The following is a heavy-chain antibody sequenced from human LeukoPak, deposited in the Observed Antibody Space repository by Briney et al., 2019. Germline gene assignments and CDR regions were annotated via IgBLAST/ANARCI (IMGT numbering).Heavy chain of an antibody. CDR3: ARDRYYYDSSGYLNWFDP. V-gene: IGHV4-4*07. Sequence: PSETLSLTCTVSGGSISSYYWSWIRQPAGKGLEWIGRIYTSGSTNYNPSLKSRVTMLVDTSKNQFSLKLSSVTAADTAVYYCARDRYYYDSSGYLNWFDPWGQGTLVTVSS. CDR1: GGSISSYY. CDR2: IYTSGST. D-gene: IGHD3-22*01. J-gene: IGHJ5*02.